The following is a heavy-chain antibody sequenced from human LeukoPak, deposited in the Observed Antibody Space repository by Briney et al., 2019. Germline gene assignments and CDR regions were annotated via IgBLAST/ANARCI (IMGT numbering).Heavy chain of an antibody. CDR1: GYTFTGFS. CDR2: VNPNSGDT. J-gene: IGHJ4*02. Sequence: GASVKVSCKASGYTFTGFSIHWVRQAPGQGLEWMGWVNPNSGDTNYAQRFQGRVTITRDTSITTASMELSRLTSDDTAVYYCARGAVSGSYYFDYWGQGTLVTVSS. V-gene: IGHV1-2*02. D-gene: IGHD1-26*01. CDR3: ARGAVSGSYYFDY.